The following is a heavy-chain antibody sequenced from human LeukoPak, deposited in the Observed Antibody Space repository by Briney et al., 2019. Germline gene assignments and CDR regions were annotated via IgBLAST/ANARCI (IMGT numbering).Heavy chain of an antibody. CDR1: GFIVSGDF. V-gene: IGHV3-33*08. J-gene: IGHJ6*02. CDR2: IWYDGSNK. Sequence: GGSLRLSCAASGFIVSGDFMSWVRQAPGKGLEWVAVIWYDGSNKYYADSVKGRFTISRDNSKNTLYLQMNSLRAEDTAVYYCARDRRNYYYGMDVWGQGTTVTVSS. CDR3: ARDRRNYYYGMDV.